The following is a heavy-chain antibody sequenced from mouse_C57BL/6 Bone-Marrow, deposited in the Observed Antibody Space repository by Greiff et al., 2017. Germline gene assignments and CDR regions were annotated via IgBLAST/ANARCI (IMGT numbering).Heavy chain of an antibody. D-gene: IGHD1-1*01. CDR3: ARENITTVVAR. J-gene: IGHJ4*01. V-gene: IGHV5-4*01. Sequence: EVHLVESGGGLVKPGGSLKLSCAASGFTFSSYAMSWVRQTPEKRLEWVATISDGGSYTYYPDNVKGRFTISRNNAKNNLYLQMSHRKSEDTAMYYCARENITTVVARGGKGTSVTVSP. CDR2: ISDGGSYT. CDR1: GFTFSSYA.